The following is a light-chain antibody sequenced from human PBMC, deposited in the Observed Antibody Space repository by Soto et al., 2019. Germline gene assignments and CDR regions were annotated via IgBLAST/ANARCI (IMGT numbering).Light chain of an antibody. V-gene: IGKV1-33*01. CDR3: QHSDNLPLT. J-gene: IGKJ4*01. CDR1: QSISRY. CDR2: YAS. Sequence: DIQMTLSPSSLSASVRHRDTITCRASQSISRYLNWYQQKPGKAPKLLIYYASNLKTGVSSRFSGSGSGTHFTFTITSLQSEDVASYYCQHSDNLPLTFGGGTKVDIK.